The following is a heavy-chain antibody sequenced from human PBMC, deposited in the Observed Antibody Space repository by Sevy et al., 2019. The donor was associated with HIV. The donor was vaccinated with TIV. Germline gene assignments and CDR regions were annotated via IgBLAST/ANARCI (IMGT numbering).Heavy chain of an antibody. CDR1: GFSFSDYY. D-gene: IGHD1-1*01. CDR2: ISSRSTYI. V-gene: IGHV3-11*06. Sequence: GGSLRLSCAVSGFSFSDYYMSWIRQAPGKGLEWVSDISSRSTYIKYADSVKGRFTISRDNAKNSLSLQMNSLRADDTTVYYCARERNTYGQGYFDYWGQGTLVTVSS. CDR3: ARERNTYGQGYFDY. J-gene: IGHJ4*02.